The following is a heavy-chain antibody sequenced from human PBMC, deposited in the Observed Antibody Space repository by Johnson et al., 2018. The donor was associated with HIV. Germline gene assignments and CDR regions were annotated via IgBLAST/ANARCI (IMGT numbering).Heavy chain of an antibody. D-gene: IGHD4-23*01. CDR1: RFTFSSYG. CDR3: AKDRSVGGNAFDI. Sequence: QVQLMESGGGVVQPGRSLRLSCAASRFTFSSYGMHWVRQAPGKGLEWVAVIWYDGSKKYYADSVTGRFTISRDNSKNTLYLQMNSLRAEDTAVYYCAKDRSVGGNAFDIWGQGTMVTVSS. J-gene: IGHJ3*02. CDR2: IWYDGSKK. V-gene: IGHV3-33*06.